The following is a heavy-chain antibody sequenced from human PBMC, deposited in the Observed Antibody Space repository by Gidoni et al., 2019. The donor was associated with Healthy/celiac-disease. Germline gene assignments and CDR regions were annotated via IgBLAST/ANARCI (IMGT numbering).Heavy chain of an antibody. Sequence: QVQLVQSGAEVKKPGASVKVSCKASGYTFTSYDINWVRQATGQGLEWMGWMNPNSGNTGYAQKFQGRVTMTRNTSISTAYMELSSLRSEDTAVYYCARGPAMRGSLRRGWFDPWGQGTLVTVSS. CDR3: ARGPAMRGSLRRGWFDP. J-gene: IGHJ5*02. CDR2: MNPNSGNT. V-gene: IGHV1-8*01. CDR1: GYTFTSYD. D-gene: IGHD3-10*01.